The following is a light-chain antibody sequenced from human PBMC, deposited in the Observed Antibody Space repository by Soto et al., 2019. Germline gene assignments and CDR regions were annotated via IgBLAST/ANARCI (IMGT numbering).Light chain of an antibody. CDR3: QQYNNWPLYT. Sequence: EIVMTQSPATLSVSPGERATLSCRASQSVSSNLAWYQQKTGQAPRLLIYAAYTRATGIPARFSGSGSGTEFTIAISSLQSEDFAVYYCQQYNNWPLYTFGQGTKLEIK. CDR1: QSVSSN. CDR2: AAY. V-gene: IGKV3-15*01. J-gene: IGKJ2*01.